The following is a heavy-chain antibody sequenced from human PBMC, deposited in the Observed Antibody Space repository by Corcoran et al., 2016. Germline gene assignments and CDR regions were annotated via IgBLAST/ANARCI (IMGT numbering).Heavy chain of an antibody. D-gene: IGHD2-2*01. Sequence: QVQLQESGPGLVKPSQTLSLTCTVSGGSISSGGYYWSWIRQHPGKGLEWIGYIYYSGSTYYNPSLKSRVTISVDTSKNQFSLKLSSVTAADTAVYYCARTPYCSSTSCYVPYTDYYYGMDVWGQGTTVTVSS. J-gene: IGHJ6*02. CDR2: IYYSGST. CDR3: ARTPYCSSTSCYVPYTDYYYGMDV. V-gene: IGHV4-31*03. CDR1: GGSISSGGYY.